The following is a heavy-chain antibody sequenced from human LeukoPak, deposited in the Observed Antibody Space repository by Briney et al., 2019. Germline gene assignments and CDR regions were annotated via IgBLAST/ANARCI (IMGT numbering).Heavy chain of an antibody. D-gene: IGHD2-2*01. CDR3: ARDYFVVPAPYSLKDAFDI. J-gene: IGHJ3*02. CDR1: GFTFSSYA. Sequence: PGGSLRLSCAASGFTFSSYAMHWVRQAPGKGLEWVAVISYDGSNKYYADSVKGRYTISRDNSKNTLYLQMNSLRAEDTAVYYCARDYFVVPAPYSLKDAFDIWGQGTMDTVSS. V-gene: IGHV3-30-3*01. CDR2: ISYDGSNK.